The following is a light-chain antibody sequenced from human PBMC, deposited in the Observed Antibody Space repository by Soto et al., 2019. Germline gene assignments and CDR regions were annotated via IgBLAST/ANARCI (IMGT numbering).Light chain of an antibody. J-gene: IGLJ1*01. CDR1: SSDVGAYNY. V-gene: IGLV2-8*01. CDR3: SSYASFNNFV. Sequence: QSALTQPPSASGSPGQSVTISCTGTSSDVGAYNYVSWYQQHPGKATKLMIYEVTNRPSGVPDRFPASKAGNTASLTVSVLQAEEEDDYFGSSYASFNNFVFGTGTKLTVL. CDR2: EVT.